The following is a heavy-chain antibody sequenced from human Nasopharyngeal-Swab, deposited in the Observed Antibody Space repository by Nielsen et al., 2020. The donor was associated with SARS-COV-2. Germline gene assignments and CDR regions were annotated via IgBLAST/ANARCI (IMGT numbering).Heavy chain of an antibody. CDR2: ISGSGGST. CDR1: GFTFSSYA. J-gene: IGHJ5*02. Sequence: GESLKISCAASGFTFSSYAMSWVRQAPGKGLEWFSAISGSGGSTYYADSVKGRFTISRDNSKNTLYLQMNSLRAEDTAVYYCAKDSTMVRGRGGFDPWGQGTLVTVSS. CDR3: AKDSTMVRGRGGFDP. V-gene: IGHV3-23*01. D-gene: IGHD3-10*01.